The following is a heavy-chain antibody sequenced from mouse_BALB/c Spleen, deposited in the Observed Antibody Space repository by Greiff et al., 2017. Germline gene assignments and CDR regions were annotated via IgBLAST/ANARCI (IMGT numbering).Heavy chain of an antibody. CDR1: GFTFSNYW. CDR2: IRLKSNNYAT. CDR3: ARPYGDEYFEV. D-gene: IGHD1-2*01. J-gene: IGHJ1*01. V-gene: IGHV6-6*02. Sequence: EVQLVESGGGLVQPGGSMKLSCVASGFTFSNYWMNWVRQSPEKGLEWVAEIRLKSNNYATHYAESVKGRFTISRDDSKSSVYLQMNNLRAEDTGIYYCARPYGDEYFEVWGAGTTVTVSS.